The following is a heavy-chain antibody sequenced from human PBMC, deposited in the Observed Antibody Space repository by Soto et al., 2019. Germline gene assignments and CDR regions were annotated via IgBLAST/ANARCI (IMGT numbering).Heavy chain of an antibody. CDR3: ARGHAVLGYCSGGTCYGNWFDP. J-gene: IGHJ5*02. CDR2: ISYDGSNK. D-gene: IGHD2-15*01. V-gene: IGHV3-30-3*01. Sequence: VGSRRLSCAASGVSCSSYSMHWCRQAPGKGLEWVAVISYDGSNKYYADTVKGRFTISRDKSTSTAYMELSSLRSEDTAVYYCARGHAVLGYCSGGTCYGNWFDPWGQGTLVTVSS. CDR1: GVSCSSYS.